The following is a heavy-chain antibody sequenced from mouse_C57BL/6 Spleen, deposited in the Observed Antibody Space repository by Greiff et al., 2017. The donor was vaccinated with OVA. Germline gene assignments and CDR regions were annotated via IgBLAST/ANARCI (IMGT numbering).Heavy chain of an antibody. D-gene: IGHD3-2*02. J-gene: IGHJ3*01. Sequence: QVTLKESGPGILQPSQTLSLTCSFSGFSLSTFGMGVGWIRQPSGKGLEWLAHIWWDDDKYYNPALKSRLTISKDTSKNQVFLQIANVDTADTATYYCARISRVDSSGSWFAYWGQGTLVTVSA. CDR1: GFSLSTFGMG. CDR3: ARISRVDSSGSWFAY. CDR2: IWWDDDK. V-gene: IGHV8-8*01.